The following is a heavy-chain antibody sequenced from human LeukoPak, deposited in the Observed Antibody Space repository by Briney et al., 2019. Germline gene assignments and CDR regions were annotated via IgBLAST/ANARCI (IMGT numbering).Heavy chain of an antibody. V-gene: IGHV3-23*01. CDR2: ITGSGGTT. CDR1: GFTFSSYG. Sequence: GGSLRLSCAASGFTFSSYGMSWVRQAPGKGLEWVSAITGSGGTTYYADSVKGRFTISRDNSKNTLYLQMNSLRAEDTAVYYCAKTRARLRLGELSLFSYYFDYWGQGTLVTVSS. J-gene: IGHJ4*02. D-gene: IGHD3-16*02. CDR3: AKTRARLRLGELSLFSYYFDY.